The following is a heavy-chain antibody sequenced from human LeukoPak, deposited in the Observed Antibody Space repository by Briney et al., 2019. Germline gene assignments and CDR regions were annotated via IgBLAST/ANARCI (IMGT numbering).Heavy chain of an antibody. D-gene: IGHD3-10*01. V-gene: IGHV4-59*01. CDR2: IYYSGSS. J-gene: IGHJ4*02. CDR1: GGSISSYY. Sequence: KSSETLSLTCTVSGGSISSYYWSWIRQPPGKGLEWIGYIYYSGSSNYNPSLKSRVTISADTSKSQFSLKLSSVTAADTAVYYCARGSTILRRVPFDYWGQGTLVTVSS. CDR3: ARGSTILRRVPFDY.